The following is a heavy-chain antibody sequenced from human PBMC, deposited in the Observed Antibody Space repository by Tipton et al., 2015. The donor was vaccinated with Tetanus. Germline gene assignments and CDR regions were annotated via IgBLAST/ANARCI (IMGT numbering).Heavy chain of an antibody. J-gene: IGHJ3*01. V-gene: IGHV4-4*07. D-gene: IGHD3-22*01. CDR2: IYVTGAT. CDR3: AREDVYYHDGSGFYAFDV. Sequence: LRLSCSVSGGSISNYYWNWIRQPAGKGLEWIGRIYVTGATNHSPALQSRVPMSIDRAKNQLSLTLPSVTAADAAMYYCAREDVYYHDGSGFYAFDVWGRGTMVAVSS. CDR1: GGSISNYY.